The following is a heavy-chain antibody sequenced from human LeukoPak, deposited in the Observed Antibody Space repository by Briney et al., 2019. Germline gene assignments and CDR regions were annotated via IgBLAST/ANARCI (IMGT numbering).Heavy chain of an antibody. Sequence: SETLSLTCTVSGASVTSSHWNWIRQSPGKGLEWIANVDYNGSTKYNPSLRGRGTMSLDTSKNQFYLKLESVTAADTALYYCARGFYEPFDHWGQGTLVTVSS. J-gene: IGHJ4*02. CDR2: VDYNGST. D-gene: IGHD2/OR15-2a*01. CDR1: GASVTSSH. CDR3: ARGFYEPFDH. V-gene: IGHV4-59*02.